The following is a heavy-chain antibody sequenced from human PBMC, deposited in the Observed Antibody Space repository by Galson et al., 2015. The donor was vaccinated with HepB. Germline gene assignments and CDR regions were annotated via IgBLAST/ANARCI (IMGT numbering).Heavy chain of an antibody. CDR3: ARTGQHHSTIFGNRPFDP. D-gene: IGHD3-3*01. CDR2: ISSSSSTI. Sequence: SLRLSCAASGFTFSTYSMNWVRQAPGKGLEWVSYISSSSSTIYYADSVKGRFTISRDNAKNSLYLQMNSLRAEDTAVYYCARTGQHHSTIFGNRPFDPWGQGTLVTVSS. CDR1: GFTFSTYS. V-gene: IGHV3-48*01. J-gene: IGHJ5*02.